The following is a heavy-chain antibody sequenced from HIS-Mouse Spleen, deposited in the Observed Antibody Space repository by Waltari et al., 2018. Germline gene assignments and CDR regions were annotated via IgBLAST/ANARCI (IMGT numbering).Heavy chain of an antibody. J-gene: IGHJ2*01. CDR2: IYYSGRT. Sequence: QLQLQESGPGLVKPSETLSLTCTVSGGSISSSSYYWGWIRQPPGKGLAWIGRIYYSGRTYYKPFLKSRVTRSVETAKNQFSLKLSSVTAADTAVYYCAREIPYSSSWYDWYFDLWGRGTLVTVSS. CDR3: AREIPYSSSWYDWYFDL. V-gene: IGHV4-39*07. D-gene: IGHD6-13*01. CDR1: GGSISSSSYY.